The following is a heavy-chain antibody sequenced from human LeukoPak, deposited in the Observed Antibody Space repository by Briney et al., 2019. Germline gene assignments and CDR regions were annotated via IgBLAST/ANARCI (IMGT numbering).Heavy chain of an antibody. V-gene: IGHV4-39*01. CDR3: ARVVAGTKDFQY. D-gene: IGHD6-19*01. Sequence: SETLSLACTVSGAPISSPNHFWGWVRQPPGKGLEGIESVYYGGSTYSNPSLKSRVTMSAHTSNTQFSLTLSSLTATDTAVYYCARVVAGTKDFQYWGQGTLVTVSS. CDR2: VYYGGST. J-gene: IGHJ1*01. CDR1: GAPISSPNHF.